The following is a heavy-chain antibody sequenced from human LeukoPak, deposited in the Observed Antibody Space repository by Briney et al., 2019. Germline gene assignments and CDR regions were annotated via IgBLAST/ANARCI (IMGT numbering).Heavy chain of an antibody. Sequence: GGSLRLSCAASGFTVSSNYMSWVRQAPGKGLEWVGRIKSKTDGGTTDYAAPVKGRFTISRDDSKNTLYLQMNSLKTEDTAVYYCTTLVYSNLYLDYWGQGTLVTVSS. D-gene: IGHD4-4*01. CDR2: IKSKTDGGTT. CDR1: GFTVSSNY. V-gene: IGHV3-15*01. J-gene: IGHJ4*02. CDR3: TTLVYSNLYLDY.